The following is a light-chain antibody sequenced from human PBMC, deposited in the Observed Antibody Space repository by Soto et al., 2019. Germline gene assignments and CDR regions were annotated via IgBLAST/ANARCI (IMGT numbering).Light chain of an antibody. CDR1: QSVSSN. J-gene: IGKJ1*01. CDR3: QQYGSSPLWT. V-gene: IGKV3-20*01. CDR2: GAS. Sequence: EIVMTQSPATLSVSPGERASLSCRASQSVSSNLAWYQQKPGQAPRLLIYGASSRATGIPDRFSGSGSGTDFTLTISRLEPEDFAVYYCQQYGSSPLWTFGQGTRWIS.